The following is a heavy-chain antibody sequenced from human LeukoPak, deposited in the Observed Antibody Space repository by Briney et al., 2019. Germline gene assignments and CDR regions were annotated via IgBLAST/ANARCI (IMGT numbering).Heavy chain of an antibody. CDR2: ISGSGRKT. CDR3: AKDRIFVVVPAAISWFDP. Sequence: GGSLRLSCEASGFTFSTYAMTWVRQAPGKGLEWVSTISGSGRKTDYGDSVKGRFTISRDNSKNTLYLQMNSLRAEDTAVYYCAKDRIFVVVPAAISWFDPWGQGTLVTVSS. CDR1: GFTFSTYA. D-gene: IGHD2-2*01. V-gene: IGHV3-23*01. J-gene: IGHJ5*02.